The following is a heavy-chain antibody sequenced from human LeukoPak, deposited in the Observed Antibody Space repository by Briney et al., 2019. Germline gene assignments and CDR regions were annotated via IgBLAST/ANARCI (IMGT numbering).Heavy chain of an antibody. D-gene: IGHD2-15*01. CDR2: IYYSGNT. CDR1: SGSTSSYY. J-gene: IGHJ4*02. Sequence: SETLSLTCTVSSGSTSSYYWSWIRQPPGKGLEWIGYIYYSGNTNLNPSLKSRITMSIDTSKNQFSLNLSSVTAADTAVYYCARVGSGHFDLWGRGTLVSVSS. V-gene: IGHV4-59*01. CDR3: ARVGSGHFDL.